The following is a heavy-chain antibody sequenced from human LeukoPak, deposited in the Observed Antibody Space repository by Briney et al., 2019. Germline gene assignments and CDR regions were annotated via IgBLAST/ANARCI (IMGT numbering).Heavy chain of an antibody. CDR1: GGSISTYY. Sequence: SETLSLTCAVSGGSISTYYWSWIRQPPGKGLEYIGYINYSGSTNYNPSLKSRVTMSLDTSKNQFSLKLSSVTAADTAVYYCAREEVPHGFDIWDQGIMVIVSS. CDR3: AREEVPHGFDI. V-gene: IGHV4-59*01. J-gene: IGHJ3*02. CDR2: INYSGST.